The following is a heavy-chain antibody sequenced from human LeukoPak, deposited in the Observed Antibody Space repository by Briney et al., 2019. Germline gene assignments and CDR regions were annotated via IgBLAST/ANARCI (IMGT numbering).Heavy chain of an antibody. J-gene: IGHJ6*03. V-gene: IGHV1-8*01. D-gene: IGHD2-2*01. CDR2: MNPNSGNT. CDR1: GYTFTSYD. CDR3: ASSATSVVVPAATDYYYYMDV. Sequence: ASVKVSCKASGYTFTSYDINWVRQATGQGLEWMGWMNPNSGNTGYAQKLQGRVTMTTDTSTSTAYMELRSLRSDDTAVYYCASSATSVVVPAATDYYYYMDVWGKGTTVTVSS.